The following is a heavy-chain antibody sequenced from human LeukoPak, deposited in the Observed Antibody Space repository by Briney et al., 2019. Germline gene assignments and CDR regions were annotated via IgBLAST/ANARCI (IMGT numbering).Heavy chain of an antibody. D-gene: IGHD3-10*01. J-gene: IGHJ4*02. CDR2: IFPSGGEI. CDR3: TRSGLLWFGELGLVSYY. V-gene: IGHV3-23*01. Sequence: GGSLRLSCAASGFTFSTFAMIWVRQPPGKGLEWVSSIFPSGGEIHYADSVRGRFTISRDNSKSTLSLQMNSLRAEDTAVYYYTRSGLLWFGELGLVSYYWGQGTLVTVSS. CDR1: GFTFSTFA.